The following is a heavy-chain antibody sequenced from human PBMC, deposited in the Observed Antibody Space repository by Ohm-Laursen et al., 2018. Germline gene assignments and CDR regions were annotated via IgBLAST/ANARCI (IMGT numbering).Heavy chain of an antibody. V-gene: IGHV4-39*01. CDR2: IYYSGST. CDR3: ARRFGELLDY. D-gene: IGHD3-10*01. J-gene: IGHJ4*02. Sequence: SETLSLTCIVSGGSISSSSYYWGWIRQPPGKGLEWIGSIYYSGSTYYNPSLKSRVTISVDTSKNQFSLKLSSVTAADTAVYYCARRFGELLDYWGQGTLVTVSS. CDR1: GGSISSSSYY.